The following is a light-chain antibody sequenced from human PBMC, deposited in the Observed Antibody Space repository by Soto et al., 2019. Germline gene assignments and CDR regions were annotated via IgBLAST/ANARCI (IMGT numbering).Light chain of an antibody. J-gene: IGKJ1*01. V-gene: IGKV3-20*01. Sequence: EIVLTQSPGTLSLSQGERATLSCRASQSVSSSYLAWYQQKPGQAPRLLIYGASSRATGIPDRFSGSGSGTDFTLTISRLEPEDFAVYYCQQDGSSPPWTLDQGTKVDIK. CDR1: QSVSSSY. CDR3: QQDGSSPPWT. CDR2: GAS.